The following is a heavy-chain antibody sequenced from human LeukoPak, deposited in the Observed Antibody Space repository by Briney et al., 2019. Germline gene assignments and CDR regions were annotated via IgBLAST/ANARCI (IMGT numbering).Heavy chain of an antibody. Sequence: SETLSLTCAVYGGSFSGYYWSWIRQPPGKGLEWIGEINHSGSTNYNPSLKSRVTISVDTSKNQFSLKLSSVTAADTAVYYCARGDYDYVWGSYRPLYWFDPWGQGTLVTVSS. D-gene: IGHD3-16*02. CDR3: ARGDYDYVWGSYRPLYWFDP. CDR1: GGSFSGYY. CDR2: INHSGST. V-gene: IGHV4-34*01. J-gene: IGHJ5*02.